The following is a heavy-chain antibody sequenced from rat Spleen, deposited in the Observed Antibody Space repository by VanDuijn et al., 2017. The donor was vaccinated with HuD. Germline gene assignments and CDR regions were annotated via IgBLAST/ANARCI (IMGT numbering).Heavy chain of an antibody. CDR2: INSAGST. CDR3: SRSEGTHYYLLFSD. J-gene: IGHJ3*01. V-gene: IGHV3-3*01. D-gene: IGHD1-6*01. Sequence: EVQLQESGPGLVKPSQSLSLTCSVTGHSIDSSYRWNWIRKFPGNKLEWMGYINSAGSTNYNPSLKSQISISRDTSKNQFFLQVDSVTTEDTATYYCSRSEGTHYYLLFSDWRQGTLVTASS. CDR1: GHSIDSSYR.